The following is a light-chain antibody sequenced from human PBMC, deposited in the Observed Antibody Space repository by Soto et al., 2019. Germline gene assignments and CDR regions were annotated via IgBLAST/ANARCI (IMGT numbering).Light chain of an antibody. J-gene: IGLJ1*01. V-gene: IGLV2-14*01. Sequence: QSVLTQPASVSGSPGQSIAISCTGTSSDVGSHNHVSWYQQYPGKAPKLMIYEVNNRPSGVSARFSGSKFGSTASLTISGLQAEDEADYYCNSLSADASSYVFGPGTKLTVL. CDR3: NSLSADASSYV. CDR2: EVN. CDR1: SSDVGSHNH.